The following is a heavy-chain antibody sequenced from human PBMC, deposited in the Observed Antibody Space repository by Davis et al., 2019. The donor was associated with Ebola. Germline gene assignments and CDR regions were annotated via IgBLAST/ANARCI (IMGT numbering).Heavy chain of an antibody. D-gene: IGHD3-10*02. J-gene: IGHJ6*02. V-gene: IGHV3-23*01. CDR3: AALKQMLSTDV. CDR2: ISSSGKSH. Sequence: GGSLRLSCAASILTFTDLTMTWVRQAPGRGLEGVSSISSSGKSHCYADSVRGRFTISRDNSGKRVYLQMNDLRVDDTATYFGAALKQMLSTDVWGQGVAVTVSS. CDR1: ILTFTDLT.